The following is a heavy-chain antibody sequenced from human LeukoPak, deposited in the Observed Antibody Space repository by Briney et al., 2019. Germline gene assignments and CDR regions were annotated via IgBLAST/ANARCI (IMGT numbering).Heavy chain of an antibody. Sequence: GSSVKVSCKASGGTFSSYAISWVRQAPGQGIEWMGWIIPIFGTGNYAQKFQGRVTITTDESTSTAYMELSSLRSEDTAVYYCARGPIVVVTAMLDAFDIWGQGTMVTVSS. D-gene: IGHD2-21*02. CDR1: GGTFSSYA. CDR2: IIPIFGTG. CDR3: ARGPIVVVTAMLDAFDI. J-gene: IGHJ3*02. V-gene: IGHV1-69*05.